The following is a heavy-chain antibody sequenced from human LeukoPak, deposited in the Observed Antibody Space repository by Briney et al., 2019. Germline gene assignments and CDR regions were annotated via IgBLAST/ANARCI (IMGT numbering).Heavy chain of an antibody. CDR2: IYTSGST. D-gene: IGHD3-10*01. J-gene: IGHJ6*03. V-gene: IGHV4-4*09. Sequence: SETLSLTCTVSGGSISSYYWSWIRQPPGKGLEWIGYIYTSGSTNYNPSLKSRVTISVDTSKNQFSLKLSSVTAADTAVYYCASVRRNYYYMDVWGKGTTVTVSS. CDR3: ASVRRNYYYMDV. CDR1: GGSISSYY.